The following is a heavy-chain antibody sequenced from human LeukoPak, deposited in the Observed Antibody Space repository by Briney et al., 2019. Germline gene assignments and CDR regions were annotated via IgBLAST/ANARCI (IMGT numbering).Heavy chain of an antibody. J-gene: IGHJ4*02. Sequence: SETLPLTCTVSGGSISSSSYYWGWIRQPPGKGLEWIGSTYYSGSTYYNPSLESRVTISVDTSKNQFSLKLSSVTAADTAVYYCASAGGYSVDYWGQGTLVTVSS. CDR2: TYYSGST. CDR3: ASAGGYSVDY. V-gene: IGHV4-39*01. CDR1: GGSISSSSYY. D-gene: IGHD1-26*01.